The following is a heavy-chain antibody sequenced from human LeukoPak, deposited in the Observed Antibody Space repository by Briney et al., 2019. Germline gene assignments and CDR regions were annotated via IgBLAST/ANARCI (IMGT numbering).Heavy chain of an antibody. J-gene: IGHJ4*02. Sequence: GASVKVSCKASGYTFTSYGISWVRQAPGQGLEWMGWINTNTGNPTYAQGFTGRFVFSLDTSVSTAYLQISSLKAEDTAVYYCARDLVGDILTFGYWGQGTLVTVSS. CDR2: INTNTGNP. CDR3: ARDLVGDILTFGY. V-gene: IGHV7-4-1*02. D-gene: IGHD3-9*01. CDR1: GYTFTSYG.